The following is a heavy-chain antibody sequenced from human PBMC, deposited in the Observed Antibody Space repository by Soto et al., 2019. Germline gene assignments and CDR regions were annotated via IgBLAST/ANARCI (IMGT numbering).Heavy chain of an antibody. CDR2: IWYDGSNK. Sequence: GGSLRLSCAASGFTFSSYGMHWVRQAPGKGLEWVAVIWYDGSNKYYADSVKGRFTISRDNSKNTLYLQMNSLRAEDTAVYYCAREEDIKWELLSYYYYRMDDWGQGTMVTVSS. D-gene: IGHD1-26*01. V-gene: IGHV3-33*01. CDR3: AREEDIKWELLSYYYYRMDD. CDR1: GFTFSSYG. J-gene: IGHJ6*02.